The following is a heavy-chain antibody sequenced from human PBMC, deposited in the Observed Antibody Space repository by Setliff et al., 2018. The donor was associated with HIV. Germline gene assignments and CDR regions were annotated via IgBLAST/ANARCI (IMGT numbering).Heavy chain of an antibody. CDR2: IIPILGIG. V-gene: IGHV1-69*10. Sequence: AASVKVSCKASGDTFNNYAINWVRQAPGQGLEWMGGIIPILGIGNYAQKFQGRVTNTADESTSTAYLELNSLRSEDTAMYYCARSGEGYAFDIWGQGTMVTVSS. CDR3: ARSGEGYAFDI. D-gene: IGHD2-15*01. CDR1: GDTFNNYA. J-gene: IGHJ3*02.